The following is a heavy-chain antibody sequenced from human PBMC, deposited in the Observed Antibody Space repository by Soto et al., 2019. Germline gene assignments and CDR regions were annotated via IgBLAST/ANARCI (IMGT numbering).Heavy chain of an antibody. Sequence: GGSLRLSCAASGFTFTRYSMNWVRQAPGKGLEWVSSISSTTNYIYYGDSVKGRFTISRDNAKNSLYLEMNSLRAEDTAVYYCARESEDLTSNFDYWGQGTLVPVSP. V-gene: IGHV3-21*06. CDR1: GFTFTRYS. CDR3: ARESEDLTSNFDY. J-gene: IGHJ4*02. CDR2: ISSTTNYI.